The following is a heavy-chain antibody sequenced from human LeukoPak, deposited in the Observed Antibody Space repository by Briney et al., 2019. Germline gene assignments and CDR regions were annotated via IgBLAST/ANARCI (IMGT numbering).Heavy chain of an antibody. V-gene: IGHV4-39*01. CDR2: VYYSGST. D-gene: IGHD1-26*01. Sequence: SETLSLTCIVSGDFLRISHYYWAWIRQPPGKGLEWIGSVYYSGSTSYNPSLKSRVTISVDTSKNEFSLKVTSVTAADTAGYFCASVRVGATEWHFEHWGQGTLVTVSS. CDR3: ASVRVGATEWHFEH. CDR1: GDFLRISHYY. J-gene: IGHJ4*02.